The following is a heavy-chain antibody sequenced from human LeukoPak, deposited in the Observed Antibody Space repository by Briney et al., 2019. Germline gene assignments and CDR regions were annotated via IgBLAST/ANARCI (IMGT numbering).Heavy chain of an antibody. V-gene: IGHV3-23*01. Sequence: SGGSLRLSCAASGLNFSGYVMSWARQAPGKGLERVAAVSANGGRTYYTESVKGHFTISRDNSKNTLSLQMNSLRADDTAVYYCAKGPERRGFCSGSACYSDCWGQGTLVTVSS. J-gene: IGHJ4*02. CDR3: AKGPERRGFCSGSACYSDC. CDR2: VSANGGRT. D-gene: IGHD2-8*02. CDR1: GLNFSGYV.